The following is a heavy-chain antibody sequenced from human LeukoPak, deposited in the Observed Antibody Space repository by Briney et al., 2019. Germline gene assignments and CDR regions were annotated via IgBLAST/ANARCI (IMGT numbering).Heavy chain of an antibody. Sequence: PGGSLRLSCAASGFTFSSYGMHWVRQAPGKGLEWVAFIRYDGSNKYYADSVKGRFTISRDNAKTSLFLHMNSLRAEDSAIYYCAAWIAETTQEFNSWGQGTLVTVSS. CDR3: AAWIAETTQEFNS. J-gene: IGHJ4*02. CDR2: IRYDGSNK. V-gene: IGHV3-30*02. D-gene: IGHD1-7*01. CDR1: GFTFSSYG.